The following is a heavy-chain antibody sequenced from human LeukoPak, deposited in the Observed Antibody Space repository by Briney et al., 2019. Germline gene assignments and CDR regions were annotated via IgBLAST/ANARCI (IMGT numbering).Heavy chain of an antibody. CDR2: IDPNSGGT. D-gene: IGHD3-10*01. V-gene: IGHV1-2*02. Sequence: AASVKVSRKASGYTFTGYYMHWVRQAPGQGLEWMGWIDPNSGGTNYAQKFQGRVTMTRDTSISTAYMVLNRLRSDDTAVYSCAREYYYSSGNYYNRIDYWGQGTLVTVSS. CDR1: GYTFTGYY. J-gene: IGHJ4*02. CDR3: AREYYYSSGNYYNRIDY.